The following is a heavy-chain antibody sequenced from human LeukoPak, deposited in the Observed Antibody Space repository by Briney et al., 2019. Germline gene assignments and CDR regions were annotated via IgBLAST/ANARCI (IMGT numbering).Heavy chain of an antibody. CDR1: GFTFSSYA. CDR3: AKGVSRGVDPTGLEY. D-gene: IGHD1-1*01. J-gene: IGHJ4*02. Sequence: GRSLRLSCAASGFTFSSYAMHWVRQAPGKGLEWVAVISYDGSDRYYANFVKGRFAISRDNSKNTLFLQTNSMRPEDTAVYYCAKGVSRGVDPTGLEYWGQGTLVTVSS. V-gene: IGHV3-30*09. CDR2: ISYDGSDR.